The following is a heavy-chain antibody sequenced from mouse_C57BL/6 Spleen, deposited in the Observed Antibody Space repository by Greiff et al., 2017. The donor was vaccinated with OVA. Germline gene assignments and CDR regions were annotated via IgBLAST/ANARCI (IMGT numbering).Heavy chain of an antibody. J-gene: IGHJ1*03. CDR3: ARDGSSYGGYFDV. Sequence: EVQLKQSGPELVKPGASVKISCKASGYSFTGYYMNWVKQSPEKSLEWIGEINPSTGGTTYNQKFKAKATLTVDKSSSTAYMQLKSLTSEDSAVYYCARDGSSYGGYFDVWGTGTTVTVSS. D-gene: IGHD1-1*01. CDR2: INPSTGGT. CDR1: GYSFTGYY. V-gene: IGHV1-42*01.